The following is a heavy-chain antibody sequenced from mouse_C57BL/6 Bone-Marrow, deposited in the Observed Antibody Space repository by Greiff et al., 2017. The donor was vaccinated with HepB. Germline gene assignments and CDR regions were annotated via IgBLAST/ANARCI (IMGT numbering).Heavy chain of an antibody. V-gene: IGHV14-2*01. D-gene: IGHD3-2*02. CDR1: GFNITDYY. Sequence: EVQLQQSGAELVKPGASVKLSCTASGFNITDYYMHWVKQRTEQGLEWIGRIDPEDGETKYAPKFQGKATITADTSSNTAYLQLGSLTSEDTAVYYCARSIRIETWFDYWGQGTLVTVSA. CDR3: ARSIRIETWFDY. CDR2: IDPEDGET. J-gene: IGHJ3*01.